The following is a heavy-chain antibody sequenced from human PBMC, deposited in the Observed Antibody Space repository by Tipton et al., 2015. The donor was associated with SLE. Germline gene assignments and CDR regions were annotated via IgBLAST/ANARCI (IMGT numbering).Heavy chain of an antibody. D-gene: IGHD6-19*01. CDR1: GFVFSDFA. Sequence: SLRLSCAASGFVFSDFAMTWVRQAPGKGLEWVSAVSGSGDGTYYADSVKGRFTISRDNSKNTLYLHMDRLRAEDTAVYFCANRAVAGYYFHYWGQGTLVTVSS. J-gene: IGHJ4*02. CDR3: ANRAVAGYYFHY. CDR2: VSGSGDGT. V-gene: IGHV3-23*01.